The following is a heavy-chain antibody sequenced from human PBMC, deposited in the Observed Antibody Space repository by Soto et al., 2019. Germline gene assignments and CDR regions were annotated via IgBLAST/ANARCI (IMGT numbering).Heavy chain of an antibody. Sequence: EVQLVQSGSEVKKPGESLNISCLGSGYNFNTYWIAWVRQMPGKGLECVGIIYPRDSDIRYSPTFQGRVTTSVDKDKHTSSLQSSSLQPSDSGLYFCARRRSGTLNYLDPWGQGTLVTVSS. V-gene: IGHV5-51*03. CDR3: ARRRSGTLNYLDP. CDR2: IYPRDSDI. CDR1: GYNFNTYW. J-gene: IGHJ5*02. D-gene: IGHD1-26*01.